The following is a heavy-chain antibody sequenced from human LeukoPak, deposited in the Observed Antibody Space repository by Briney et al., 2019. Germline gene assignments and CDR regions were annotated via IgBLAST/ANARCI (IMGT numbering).Heavy chain of an antibody. CDR3: AKDRESYCSGGYCHSPGFDL. CDR1: GFTFSSHG. D-gene: IGHD2-15*01. Sequence: AGGSLRLSCAASGFTFSSHGMHWVRQAPGKGLEWATTISYDGSSKYYADSVKGRSTISRDNSENTLYLQMNSLRAEDTAVYFCAKDRESYCSGGYCHSPGFDLWGQGTMVTVSS. V-gene: IGHV3-30*18. J-gene: IGHJ3*01. CDR2: ISYDGSSK.